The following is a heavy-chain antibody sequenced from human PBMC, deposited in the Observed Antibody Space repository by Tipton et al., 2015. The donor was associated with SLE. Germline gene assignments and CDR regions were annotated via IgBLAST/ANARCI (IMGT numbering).Heavy chain of an antibody. CDR1: GGSISFDY. CDR2: IYSSGDR. Sequence: TLSLTCTVSGGSISFDYWSWIRQSAGRGLGWMGRIYSSGDRDYNPSPRRRVTMSIDASQNRVSLRLKSVSAADTAVYYCARGSDGEYVRYFDVWGPGTLVTASS. J-gene: IGHJ2*01. CDR3: ARGSDGEYVRYFDV. D-gene: IGHD4-17*01. V-gene: IGHV4-4*07.